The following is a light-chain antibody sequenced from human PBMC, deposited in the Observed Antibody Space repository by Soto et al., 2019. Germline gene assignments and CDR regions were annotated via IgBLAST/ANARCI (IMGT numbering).Light chain of an antibody. V-gene: IGKV1-5*03. CDR3: QHYNSYSEA. Sequence: IQMTQSPSTLSASVGDIVTITCRASQTISSWLAWYQQKPGKAPKLLIYKASTLKSGVPSRFSGSGSGTEFTLTISSLQPDDFATYYCQHYNSYSEAFGQGTKVE. CDR2: KAS. CDR1: QTISSW. J-gene: IGKJ1*01.